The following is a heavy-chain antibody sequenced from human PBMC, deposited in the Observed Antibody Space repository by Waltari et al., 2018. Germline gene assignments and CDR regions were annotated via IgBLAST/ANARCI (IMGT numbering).Heavy chain of an antibody. J-gene: IGHJ4*02. Sequence: EMQLVASGGGLVQLGGSLGLSCAASGFPFSSYWMPWVRQAPGKGLVSVSNINTDGSITRYADSVRGRFTISRDNAENTLFLQMHSLRAEDTAVYYCVMYSSSFLGDCWGQGTLVTVSS. CDR1: GFPFSSYW. CDR3: VMYSSSFLGDC. D-gene: IGHD6-19*01. V-gene: IGHV3-74*01. CDR2: INTDGSIT.